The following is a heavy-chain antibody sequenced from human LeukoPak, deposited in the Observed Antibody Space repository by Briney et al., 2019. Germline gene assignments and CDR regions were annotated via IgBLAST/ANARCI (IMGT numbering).Heavy chain of an antibody. J-gene: IGHJ4*02. CDR2: IYHSGST. CDR3: ARGDHYGSGSYYPFDY. Sequence: SETLSLTCAVYGGSFSGYYWSWIRQPPGKGLEWIGEIYHSGSTNYNPSLKSRVTISVDKSKNQFSLKLSSVTAADTAVYYCARGDHYGSGSYYPFDYWGQGTLVTVSS. V-gene: IGHV4-34*01. CDR1: GGSFSGYY. D-gene: IGHD3-10*01.